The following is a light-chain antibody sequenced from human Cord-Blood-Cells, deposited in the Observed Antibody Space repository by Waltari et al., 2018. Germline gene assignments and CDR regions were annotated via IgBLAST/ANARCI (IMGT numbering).Light chain of an antibody. Sequence: QSALTQPASVSGSPGQSITISCTGTRSDVGGYNHVSWYQQHPCKAPKHMIYDVSNRPSGVSNRFSGSKSGNTASLTISGLQAEDEADYYCSSYTSSSTGVFGGGTKLTVL. V-gene: IGLV2-14*01. CDR1: RSDVGGYNH. J-gene: IGLJ3*02. CDR2: DVS. CDR3: SSYTSSSTGV.